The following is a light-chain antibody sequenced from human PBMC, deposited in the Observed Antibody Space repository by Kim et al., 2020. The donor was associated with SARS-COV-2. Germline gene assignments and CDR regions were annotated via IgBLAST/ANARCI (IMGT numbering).Light chain of an antibody. V-gene: IGKV3-15*01. CDR1: QSVGSN. CDR3: QQYNNWPPLT. Sequence: SPGERVTLFCRASQSVGSNVAWYQQKPGQAPRLLIYGASTRATGLPARFSGSGSGTEFTLTISSLQSEDFVVYYCQQYNNWPPLTFGGGTKVDIK. CDR2: GAS. J-gene: IGKJ4*01.